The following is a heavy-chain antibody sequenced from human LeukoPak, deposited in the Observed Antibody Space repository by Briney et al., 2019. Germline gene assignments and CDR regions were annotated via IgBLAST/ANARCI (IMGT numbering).Heavy chain of an antibody. CDR2: IYNSGST. V-gene: IGHV4-59*08. Sequence: SGTLSLTCTVSGASISSYYWSWVRQPPGKGLEWIGYIYNSGSTSYNPSLKSRVTISVDTSKNQFSLKLSSVTAADTALYYCARMGRVVVITVDAFGIWGQGTMVTVSS. CDR1: GASISSYY. J-gene: IGHJ3*02. CDR3: ARMGRVVVITVDAFGI. D-gene: IGHD3-22*01.